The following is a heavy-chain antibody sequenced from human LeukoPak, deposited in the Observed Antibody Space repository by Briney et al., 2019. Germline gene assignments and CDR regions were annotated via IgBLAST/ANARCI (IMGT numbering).Heavy chain of an antibody. Sequence: SVKVSCKASGGTFSIYAISWVRQAPGQGLEWMGGFIPIFGTANYAQKFQGRVTITTDESTSTAYMELSSLRSDDTAVYYCAREGGNCSSTSCYNWFDPWGQGTLVTVSS. J-gene: IGHJ5*02. V-gene: IGHV1-69*05. CDR3: AREGGNCSSTSCYNWFDP. D-gene: IGHD2-2*01. CDR1: GGTFSIYA. CDR2: FIPIFGTA.